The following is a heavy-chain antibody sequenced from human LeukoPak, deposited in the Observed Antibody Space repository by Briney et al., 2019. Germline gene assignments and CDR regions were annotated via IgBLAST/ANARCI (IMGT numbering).Heavy chain of an antibody. V-gene: IGHV3-48*04. CDR2: ITSSSSTI. CDR3: ARGHYGMDV. Sequence: GGSLRLSCAASGFSFSSYSMNWVRQAPGKGLEWVSYITSSSSTIYYVDSVKGRFTLSRDNAKNSLFLQMNSLRAEDTAVYYCARGHYGMDVWGQGTSVTVSS. CDR1: GFSFSSYS. J-gene: IGHJ6*02.